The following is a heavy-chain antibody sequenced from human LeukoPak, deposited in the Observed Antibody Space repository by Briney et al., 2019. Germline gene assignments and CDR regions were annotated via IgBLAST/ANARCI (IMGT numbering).Heavy chain of an antibody. CDR2: IWYDGSNK. J-gene: IGHJ3*02. D-gene: IGHD3-3*01. CDR3: ARKGYDDAFDI. CDR1: GFTFSSYA. V-gene: IGHV3-33*08. Sequence: GGSLRLSCAASGFTFSSYAMSWVRQAPGKGLEWVAVIWYDGSNKYYADSVKGRFTISRDNSKNTLYLQMNSLRAEDTAVYYCARKGYDDAFDIWGQGTMVTVSS.